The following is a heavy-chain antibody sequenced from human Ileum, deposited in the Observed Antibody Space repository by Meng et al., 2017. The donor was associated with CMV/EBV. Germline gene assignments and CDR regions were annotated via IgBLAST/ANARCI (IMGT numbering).Heavy chain of an antibody. CDR2: IIPILGIA. J-gene: IGHJ5*02. CDR1: TFSSYT. Sequence: TFSSYTISWVRQAPGQGLEWMGRIIPILGIANYAQKFQGRVTITVDKSTSTAYMELSSLRSEDTAVYYCARLPGGEVREQQNWFDPWGQGTLVTVSS. CDR3: ARLPGGEVREQQNWFDP. V-gene: IGHV1-69*02. D-gene: IGHD3-10*01.